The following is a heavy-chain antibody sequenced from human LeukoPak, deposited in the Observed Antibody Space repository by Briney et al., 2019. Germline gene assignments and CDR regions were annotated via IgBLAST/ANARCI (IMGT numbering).Heavy chain of an antibody. CDR1: GGSITSSSYY. V-gene: IGHV4-39*01. J-gene: IGHJ4*02. D-gene: IGHD3-3*01. CDR3: ARLANSAYYDFWSGCYYFDY. Sequence: SETLSLTCTVSGGSITSSSYYWGWIRQPPGKGLEWIGSIYYSGSTYYNPSLKSRVTISVDTSKNQFSLKVSSVTAADTAVYYCARLANSAYYDFWSGCYYFDYWGQGTLVTLSS. CDR2: IYYSGST.